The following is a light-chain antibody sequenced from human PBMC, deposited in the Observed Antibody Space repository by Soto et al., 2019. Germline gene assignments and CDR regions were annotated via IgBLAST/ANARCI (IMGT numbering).Light chain of an antibody. Sequence: EIVLTQSPATLSLSPGERATLSCRASQSVSSYLAWYQQKPGQAPRLLIYDASNRATGIPARFSGSGSGTDLTLTIISLEADDFAVYYCQQRSDWPSTFGGGTKVQIK. J-gene: IGKJ4*01. CDR1: QSVSSY. CDR2: DAS. CDR3: QQRSDWPST. V-gene: IGKV3-11*01.